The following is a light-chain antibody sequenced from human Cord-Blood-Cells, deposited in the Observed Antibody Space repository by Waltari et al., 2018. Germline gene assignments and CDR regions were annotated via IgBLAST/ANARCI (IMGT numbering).Light chain of an antibody. Sequence: DIQMTQSPSSLSASVGDRVTITCRVSQSISSYLNWYQQKPGKAPKLLIYAASSLQSGVPSRFSGSGSGTDFTLTISILQPEDFATYYCQQSYSTPPTFDQGP. CDR1: QSISSY. CDR2: AAS. V-gene: IGKV1-39*01. J-gene: IGKJ1*01. CDR3: QQSYSTPPT.